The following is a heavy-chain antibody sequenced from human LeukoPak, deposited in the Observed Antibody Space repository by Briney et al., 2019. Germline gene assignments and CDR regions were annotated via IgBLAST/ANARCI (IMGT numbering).Heavy chain of an antibody. D-gene: IGHD2-2*02. Sequence: PSETLSLTCSVSGGSISTYYWTWIRQPPGKGLEWIGYIYYSGSTNYNPSLKSRVTISVDTSKNQFSLKLRSVTAADTAVYYCARGVVPAAIGGWFDPWGQGTLVTVS. CDR2: IYYSGST. CDR3: ARGVVPAAIGGWFDP. CDR1: GGSISTYY. V-gene: IGHV4-59*01. J-gene: IGHJ5*02.